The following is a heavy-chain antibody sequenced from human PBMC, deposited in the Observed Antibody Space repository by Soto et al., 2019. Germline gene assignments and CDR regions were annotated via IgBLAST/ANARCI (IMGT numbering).Heavy chain of an antibody. D-gene: IGHD6-19*01. J-gene: IGHJ5*02. V-gene: IGHV3-23*01. CDR3: ARDERIAVAGTDT. CDR1: GFTFSNYA. Sequence: PGGSLRLSCAASGFTFSNYAMTWVRQAAGKGLEWVSSISGPGGSTYYADSVQGRFTVSRDNSKNTLFLQMNSLRAEDTALYYCARDERIAVAGTDTWGQGILVTVSS. CDR2: ISGPGGST.